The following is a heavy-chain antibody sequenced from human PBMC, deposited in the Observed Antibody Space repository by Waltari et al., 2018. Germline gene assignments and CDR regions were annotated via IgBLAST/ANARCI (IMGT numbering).Heavy chain of an antibody. D-gene: IGHD2-2*01. CDR1: GGSFSGYY. CDR3: ARAVPRGSTRKYYMDV. CDR2: IQHSGST. Sequence: QVQLQQWGAGLLKPSETLSLTCAVYGGSFSGYYWSWIRQPPGKGRERIGEIQHSGSTNTNPSLKGRVTISVDTSKNQFSLKLSSVTAADTAVYYCARAVPRGSTRKYYMDVWGKGTTVTVSS. V-gene: IGHV4-34*01. J-gene: IGHJ6*03.